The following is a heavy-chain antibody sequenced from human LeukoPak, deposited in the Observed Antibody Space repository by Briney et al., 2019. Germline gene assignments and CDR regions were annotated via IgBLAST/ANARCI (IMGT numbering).Heavy chain of an antibody. D-gene: IGHD3-10*01. CDR1: GGSFSSSSYY. Sequence: SETLSLTCTVSGGSFSSSSYYWGWIRQPPGKGLEWIGSVFYSGSTYYNPSLKSRVTISVDTSKNQFSLKLSSVTAADTAVYYCARHVGFITMVRGVINNNWFDPWGQGTLVTVSS. V-gene: IGHV4-39*01. J-gene: IGHJ5*02. CDR3: ARHVGFITMVRGVINNNWFDP. CDR2: VFYSGST.